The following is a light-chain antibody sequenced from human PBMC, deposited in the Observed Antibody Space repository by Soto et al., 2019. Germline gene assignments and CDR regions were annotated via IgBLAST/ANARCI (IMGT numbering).Light chain of an antibody. CDR3: QQYDSLPYT. CDR1: QDINDY. J-gene: IGKJ2*01. V-gene: IGKV1-33*01. CDR2: GAS. Sequence: EIQMTQSPSSLSASLGDRVTITCQASQDINDYSNWYQQKPGKAPRLLIYGASFLEVRVPSRFSGSGSGTHFTLTISSLQPEDVATYYCQQYDSLPYTFGQGTRLEIK.